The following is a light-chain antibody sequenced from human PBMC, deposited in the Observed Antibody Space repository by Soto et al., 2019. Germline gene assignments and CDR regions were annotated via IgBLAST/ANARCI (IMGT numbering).Light chain of an antibody. J-gene: IGLJ2*01. V-gene: IGLV2-14*01. CDR3: SSYTGSSTPVV. Sequence: QSALTQPASVSGSPGQSITISCTGTSSDVGGYNYVSWYQQHPGKAPKLMIYEVSNRPSGVSNRFSGSKSGNTASLTISGLQAEDEADYYGSSYTGSSTPVVFGGGTKLTVL. CDR2: EVS. CDR1: SSDVGGYNY.